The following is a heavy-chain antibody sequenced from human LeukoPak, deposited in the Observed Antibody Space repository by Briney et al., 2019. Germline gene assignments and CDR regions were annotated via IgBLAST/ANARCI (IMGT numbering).Heavy chain of an antibody. CDR3: ARDRRDGYNDAFDI. V-gene: IGHV3-20*04. D-gene: IGHD5-24*01. CDR2: INWNGGST. CDR1: GFTFDDYG. Sequence: AGGSLRLSCAASGFTFDDYGMSWVRQAPGKGLEWVSGINWNGGSTGYADSVKGRFTISRDNAKNSLYLQMNSLRAEDTALYYCARDRRDGYNDAFDIWGQGTMVTVSS. J-gene: IGHJ3*02.